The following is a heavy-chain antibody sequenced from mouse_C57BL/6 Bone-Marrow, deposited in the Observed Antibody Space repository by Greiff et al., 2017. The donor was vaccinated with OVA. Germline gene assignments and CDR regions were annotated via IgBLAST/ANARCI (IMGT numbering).Heavy chain of an antibody. Sequence: QVQLQQPGAELVMPGASVKLSCKASGYTFTSYWMHWVKQRPGQGLEWIGEIDPSDSYTNYNQKFKGKSTLTVDKSSSTAYMQLSSLTSADSAVYYCARYYSNYGGYFDYWGQGTTLTVSS. J-gene: IGHJ2*01. CDR3: ARYYSNYGGYFDY. V-gene: IGHV1-69*01. CDR2: IDPSDSYT. D-gene: IGHD2-5*01. CDR1: GYTFTSYW.